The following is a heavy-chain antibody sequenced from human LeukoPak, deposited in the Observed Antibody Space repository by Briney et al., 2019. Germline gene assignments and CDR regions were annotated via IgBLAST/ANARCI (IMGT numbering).Heavy chain of an antibody. Sequence: SETLSLTCTVSGGSISSFYWGWIRQPPGKGLEWIGYISYSGSTNYNPSLKSRVNISVDTSKNQFSLKLTSVTAADTAVYYCARHGQHVEHSDYWGQGTLVTVSS. V-gene: IGHV4-59*08. J-gene: IGHJ4*02. CDR1: GGSISSFY. CDR3: ARHGQHVEHSDY. CDR2: ISYSGST. D-gene: IGHD1-1*01.